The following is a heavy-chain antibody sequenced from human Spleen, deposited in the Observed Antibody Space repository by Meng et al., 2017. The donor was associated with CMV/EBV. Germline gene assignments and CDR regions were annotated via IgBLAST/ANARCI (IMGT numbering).Heavy chain of an antibody. CDR2: IYYSGTT. D-gene: IGHD1-14*01. Sequence: GSLRLSCTVSSDSIISGSYYWGWIRQPPGKGLEWIGSIYYSGTTHYNPSLKSRVTMSADTSKNQFSLQLSSVTAADTALYYCARAEVAASPEFDYWGQGTQVTVSS. CDR1: SDSIISGSYY. CDR3: ARAEVAASPEFDY. J-gene: IGHJ4*02. V-gene: IGHV4-39*01.